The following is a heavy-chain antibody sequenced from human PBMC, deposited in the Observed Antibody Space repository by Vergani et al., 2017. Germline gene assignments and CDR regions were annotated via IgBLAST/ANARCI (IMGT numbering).Heavy chain of an antibody. CDR2: ISGSGSSI. J-gene: IGHJ3*01. D-gene: IGHD4-23*01. V-gene: IGHV3-11*04. CDR1: GFSFSNYY. Sequence: QVQLVESGGGLVKPGGSLRLSCAASGFSFSNYYMTWIRQAPGKGPEWVSYISGSGSSIFYADSVKGRFTISRDNADNSLYLQMNSLRAGDTAVYYCARAAIRVSGGGGTLNLWGQGTIVTLSP. CDR3: ARAAIRVSGGGGTLNL.